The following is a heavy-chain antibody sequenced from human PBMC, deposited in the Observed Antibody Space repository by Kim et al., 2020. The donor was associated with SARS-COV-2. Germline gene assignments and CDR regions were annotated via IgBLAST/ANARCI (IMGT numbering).Heavy chain of an antibody. J-gene: IGHJ4*02. V-gene: IGHV4-39*01. CDR2: IHYSRST. CDR1: GGSISSSSYY. Sequence: SETLSLTCTVSGGSISSSSYYWGWIRQPPGKGLEWIGSIHYSRSTYYNPSLKSRVTISVDTSKNKFSLKLSSVTAADTAVYYCARHRVSVWYSSSWAKCPHFDYWGQPPLVTVSS. CDR3: ARHRVSVWYSSSWAKCPHFDY. D-gene: IGHD6-13*01.